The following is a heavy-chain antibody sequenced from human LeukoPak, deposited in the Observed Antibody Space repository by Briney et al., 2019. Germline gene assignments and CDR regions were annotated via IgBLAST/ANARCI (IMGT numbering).Heavy chain of an antibody. Sequence: RGASVKVSCKASGYTFTSYDINWVRQATGQGLVWMGWMNPNSGNTGYAQKFQGRVTMTRNTSISTAYMELSSLRSEDTAVYYCARATTNYYDSSGYYYIFDYWGQGTLVTVSS. D-gene: IGHD3-22*01. CDR2: MNPNSGNT. V-gene: IGHV1-8*01. CDR1: GYTFTSYD. CDR3: ARATTNYYDSSGYYYIFDY. J-gene: IGHJ4*02.